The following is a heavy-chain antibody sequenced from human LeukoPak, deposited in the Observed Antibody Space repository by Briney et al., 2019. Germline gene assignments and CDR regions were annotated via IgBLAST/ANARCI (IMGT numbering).Heavy chain of an antibody. CDR1: GYTLVGYH. J-gene: IGHJ3*02. Sequence: ASVKVSCKASGYTLVGYHMHWVRQAPGQGLEWMGWINPNSGVTNYAQKFQGRVTMTRDTSISTAYMELSRLRSDDTAVYYCARPKDYYDSSGYSAAFDIWGQGTMATVSS. CDR3: ARPKDYYDSSGYSAAFDI. CDR2: INPNSGVT. V-gene: IGHV1-2*02. D-gene: IGHD3-22*01.